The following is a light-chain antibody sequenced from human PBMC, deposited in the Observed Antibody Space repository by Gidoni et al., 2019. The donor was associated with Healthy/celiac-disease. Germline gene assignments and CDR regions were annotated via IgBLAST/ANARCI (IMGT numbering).Light chain of an antibody. CDR3: QQYDNLPQVT. Sequence: IQMTQSPSSLSAPVGDRVTITSQASQDISNYLNWYQQKPGKAPKLLIYDASNLETGVPSRFSGNGSGTDFTFAISNLQPENIATNCCQQYDNLPQVTFGGGTKVEIK. CDR2: DAS. V-gene: IGKV1-33*01. CDR1: QDISNY. J-gene: IGKJ4*01.